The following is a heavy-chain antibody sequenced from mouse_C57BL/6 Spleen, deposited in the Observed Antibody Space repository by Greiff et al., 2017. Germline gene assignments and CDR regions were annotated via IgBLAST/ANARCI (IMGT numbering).Heavy chain of an antibody. CDR3: AIYYGNNYFDY. J-gene: IGHJ2*01. CDR2: IYPRSGNT. CDR1: GYTFTSYG. V-gene: IGHV1-81*01. D-gene: IGHD2-1*01. Sequence: QVQLKQSGAELARPGASVKLSCKASGYTFTSYGISWVKQRTGQGLEWIGEIYPRSGNTYYNEKFKGKATLTADKSSSTAYMELRSLTSEDSAVYFCAIYYGNNYFDYWGQGTTLTVSS.